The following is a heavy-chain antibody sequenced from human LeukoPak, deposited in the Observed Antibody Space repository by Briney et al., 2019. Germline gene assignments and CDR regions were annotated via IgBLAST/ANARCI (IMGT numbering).Heavy chain of an antibody. CDR3: ARAPGIAAAGTQTQFDY. Sequence: GGALSLSCAASGFTFSSDSINWVRQAPGKGLNWVSSISSSSSYIYYAASVKGRFTISRDNAKNSLYLQMNSLRAEDTAVYYCARAPGIAAAGTQTQFDYWGQGTLVTVSS. J-gene: IGHJ4*02. D-gene: IGHD6-13*01. CDR1: GFTFSSDS. V-gene: IGHV3-21*01. CDR2: ISSSSSYI.